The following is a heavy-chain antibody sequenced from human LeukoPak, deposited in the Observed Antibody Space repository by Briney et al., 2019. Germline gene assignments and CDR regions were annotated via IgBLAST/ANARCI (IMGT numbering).Heavy chain of an antibody. CDR2: ISAYNGNT. CDR3: ARRVGFYGSGKTMGGWFGP. D-gene: IGHD3-10*01. J-gene: IGHJ5*02. CDR1: GCNLSNYG. V-gene: IGHV1-18*01. Sequence: ASVKVSCKASGCNLSNYGVSWVRQAPGQGLEWVGWISAYNGNTNYAQKFQDKVIMTTDTSTNTAYMELRSLTTDDTAVCYCARRVGFYGSGKTMGGWFGPWGPGSLVTVSS.